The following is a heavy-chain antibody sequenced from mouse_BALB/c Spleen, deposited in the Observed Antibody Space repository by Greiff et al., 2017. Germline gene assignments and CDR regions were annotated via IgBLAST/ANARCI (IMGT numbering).Heavy chain of an antibody. Sequence: VQLQESGPQLVRPGASVKISCKASGYSFTSYWMHWVKQRPGQGLEWIGMIDPSDSETRLNQKFKDKATLTVDKSSSTAYMQLSSPTSEDSAVYYCARFLYYYGSSYDFDYWGQGTTLTVSS. CDR1: GYSFTSYW. D-gene: IGHD1-1*01. V-gene: IGHV1-74*04. CDR2: IDPSDSET. CDR3: ARFLYYYGSSYDFDY. J-gene: IGHJ2*01.